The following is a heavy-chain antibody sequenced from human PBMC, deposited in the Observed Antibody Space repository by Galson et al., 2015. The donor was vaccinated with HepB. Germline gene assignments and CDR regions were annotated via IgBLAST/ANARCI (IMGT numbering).Heavy chain of an antibody. D-gene: IGHD3-3*01. J-gene: IGHJ4*02. V-gene: IGHV3-53*01. CDR2: IYSGGTT. CDR1: GFTVSTNY. Sequence: SLRLSCAASGFTVSTNYMNWVRQAPGKGLEWVSVIYSGGTTYYADSVKGRFTISRDNSKNTLYLQMNSLRAEDTAVYYCARDIRDFWSGVLILWGQGTLVTVSS. CDR3: ARDIRDFWSGVLIL.